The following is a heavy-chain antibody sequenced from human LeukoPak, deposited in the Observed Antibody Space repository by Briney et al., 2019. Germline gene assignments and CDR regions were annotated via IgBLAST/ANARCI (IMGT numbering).Heavy chain of an antibody. J-gene: IGHJ6*02. V-gene: IGHV4-61*02. CDR2: IYTSGST. CDR3: ARGGKGWLVRSYYYGMDV. D-gene: IGHD6-19*01. Sequence: SETLSLTCTVSGGSISSSSYYWSWIRQPAGKGLEWIGRIYTSGSTNYNPSLKSRVTMSVDTSKNQFSLKLSSVTAADTAVYYCARGGKGWLVRSYYYGMDVWGQGTTVTVS. CDR1: GGSISSSSYY.